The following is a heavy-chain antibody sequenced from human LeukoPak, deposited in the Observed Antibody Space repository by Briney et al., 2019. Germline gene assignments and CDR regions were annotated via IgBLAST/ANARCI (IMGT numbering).Heavy chain of an antibody. CDR1: GYTFTRYG. J-gene: IGHJ5*01. CDR2: INAYKGNT. CDR3: ARVPTAFIFTGQNRVNWFDP. V-gene: IGHV1-18*04. Sequence: GSVKVSCKGSGYTFTRYGISWVRQAPGQGLEWMGCINAYKGNTNYPQKLQGRVSMTTDTSTSTAYMELRSLRSDDTAVYYWARVPTAFIFTGQNRVNWFDPWGQGTLVTVSS. D-gene: IGHD3-9*01.